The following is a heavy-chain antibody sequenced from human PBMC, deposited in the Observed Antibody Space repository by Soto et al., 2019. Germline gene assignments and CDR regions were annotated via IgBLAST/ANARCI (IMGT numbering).Heavy chain of an antibody. D-gene: IGHD3-10*01. V-gene: IGHV3-48*03. CDR1: GFTFSRFE. CDR2: ISSSGSTA. CDR3: TRAAWFPYLSFY. Sequence: GSLILSCAASGFTFSRFEFHWGRHSPGKGLEWISYISSSGSTAYYASSVEGRFTISRDNANNSVYLQMDSLRAEDTALYYCTRAAWFPYLSFYWGQGALVTVSS. J-gene: IGHJ4*02.